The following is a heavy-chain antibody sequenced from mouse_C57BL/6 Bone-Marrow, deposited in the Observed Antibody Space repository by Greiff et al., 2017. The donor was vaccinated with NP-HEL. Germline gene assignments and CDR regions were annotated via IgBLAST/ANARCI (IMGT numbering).Heavy chain of an antibody. CDR1: GYAFSSSW. Sequence: LQESGPELVKPGASVKISCKASGYAFSSSWMNWVKQRPGKGLEWIGRIYPGDGDTNYNGKFKGKATLTADKSSSTAYMQLSSLTSEDSAVYFCAREVYYGTDFDYWGQGTTLTVSS. D-gene: IGHD1-1*01. J-gene: IGHJ2*01. V-gene: IGHV1-82*01. CDR3: AREVYYGTDFDY. CDR2: IYPGDGDT.